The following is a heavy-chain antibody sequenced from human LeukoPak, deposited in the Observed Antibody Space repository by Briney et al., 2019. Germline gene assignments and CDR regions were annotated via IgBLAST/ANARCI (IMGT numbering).Heavy chain of an antibody. Sequence: ASVEVSCKASGYTFTSYGISWVRQAPGQGLEWMGWISAYNGNTNYAQKLQGRVTMTTDTSTSTAYMELRSLRSDDTAVYYYARDKARYCSGGSCYGRFDYWGQGTLVTVSS. CDR2: ISAYNGNT. D-gene: IGHD2-15*01. J-gene: IGHJ4*02. V-gene: IGHV1-18*01. CDR3: ARDKARYCSGGSCYGRFDY. CDR1: GYTFTSYG.